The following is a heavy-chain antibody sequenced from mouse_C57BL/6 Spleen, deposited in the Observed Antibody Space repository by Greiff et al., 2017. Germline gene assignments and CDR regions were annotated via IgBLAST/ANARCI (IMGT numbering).Heavy chain of an antibody. V-gene: IGHV6-3*01. J-gene: IGHJ1*03. CDR1: GFTFSNYW. Sequence: EVKLVESGGGLVQPGGSMKLSCVASGFTFSNYWMNWVRQSPEKGLEWVAQIRLKSDNYATHYAESVKGRFTISRDYSKSSVYLQMNNLRAEGTGIYYCTHWYFDVWGTRTTVTVSS. CDR3: THWYFDV. CDR2: IRLKSDNYAT.